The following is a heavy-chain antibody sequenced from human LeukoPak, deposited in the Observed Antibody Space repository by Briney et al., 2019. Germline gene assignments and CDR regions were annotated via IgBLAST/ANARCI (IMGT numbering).Heavy chain of an antibody. Sequence: GGSLRLSCAASGFTFSSYAMSWVRQAPGKGLEWVSAISGSGGSTYYADSVKGRFTISRDNSKNTLYLQMNSLRAEDTAVYYCAKAPRITIFGVVIDYMDVWGKGTTVTVSS. CDR1: GFTFSSYA. CDR2: ISGSGGST. D-gene: IGHD3-3*01. V-gene: IGHV3-23*01. CDR3: AKAPRITIFGVVIDYMDV. J-gene: IGHJ6*03.